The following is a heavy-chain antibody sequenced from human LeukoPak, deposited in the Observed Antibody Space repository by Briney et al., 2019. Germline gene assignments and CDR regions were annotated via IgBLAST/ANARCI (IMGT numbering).Heavy chain of an antibody. CDR3: ARADKHDY. CDR2: INPNSGDT. Sequence: GASVKVSCKASGYTLTGYYMHWVRQAPGQGLEWMGWINPNSGDTNYAQKFQGRVTMTRDTSISTAYMELSRLRSDDTAVYYCARADKHDYWDQGTLVTVSS. V-gene: IGHV1-2*02. CDR1: GYTLTGYY. J-gene: IGHJ4*02.